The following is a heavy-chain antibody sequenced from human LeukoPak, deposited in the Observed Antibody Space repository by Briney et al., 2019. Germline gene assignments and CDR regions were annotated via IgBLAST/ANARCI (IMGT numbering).Heavy chain of an antibody. V-gene: IGHV3-33*01. D-gene: IGHD2-2*01. CDR3: PRDRRYCSSTSCLIFGVALRY. CDR2: IWYDGSNK. CDR1: GCTFSSYG. J-gene: IGHJ4*02. Sequence: GGSLRLSCAASGCTFSSYGMYWVRLAPGKGLEWVAVIWYDGSNKYYADSVKGRFTISRDNSKNTLYLQMNSLRAEARAVYYCPRDRRYCSSTSCLIFGVALRYWGEGALVTVSS.